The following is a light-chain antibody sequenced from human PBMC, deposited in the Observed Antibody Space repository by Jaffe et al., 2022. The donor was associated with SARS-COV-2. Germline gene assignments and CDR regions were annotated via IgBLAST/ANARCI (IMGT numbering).Light chain of an antibody. CDR3: QAWDSNTVV. J-gene: IGLJ2*01. Sequence: SYELTQPPSVSVSTGQTASITCSGDKLGNKYACWYQQRPGQSPLLVIYEDNKRPSGIPERFSGSNSGNTATLTISGTQAMDEADYYCQAWDSNTVVFGGGTKLTVL. V-gene: IGLV3-1*01. CDR1: KLGNKY. CDR2: EDN.